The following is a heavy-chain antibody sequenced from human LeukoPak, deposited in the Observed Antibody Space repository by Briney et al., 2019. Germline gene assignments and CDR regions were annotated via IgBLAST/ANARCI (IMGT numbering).Heavy chain of an antibody. J-gene: IGHJ4*02. V-gene: IGHV1-69*06. CDR2: IIPIFCTA. CDR1: GGTFSSYA. Sequence: ASVKVSCKASGGTFSSYAISWVRQPPGQGREWMGGIIPIFCTANYPQNFQGRVTITADKSTSTANMRLSSLRSEATAVYYSARGGWDREVLIYFDYWGQGTLGTVSP. D-gene: IGHD1-26*01. CDR3: ARGGWDREVLIYFDY.